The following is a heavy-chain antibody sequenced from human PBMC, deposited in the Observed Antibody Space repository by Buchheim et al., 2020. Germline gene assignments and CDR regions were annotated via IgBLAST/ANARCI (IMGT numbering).Heavy chain of an antibody. D-gene: IGHD5-18*01. CDR1: GFTFSSYG. Sequence: QVQLVESGGGVVQPGRSLRLSCAASGFTFSSYGMHWVRQAPGKGLEWVAVIWYDGSNKYYANSVKGRFTISRDNSKGTLYLQMNSLRAEDTAVYYCARVSDTYGNAAFDYWGQGTL. CDR2: IWYDGSNK. V-gene: IGHV3-33*01. CDR3: ARVSDTYGNAAFDY. J-gene: IGHJ4*02.